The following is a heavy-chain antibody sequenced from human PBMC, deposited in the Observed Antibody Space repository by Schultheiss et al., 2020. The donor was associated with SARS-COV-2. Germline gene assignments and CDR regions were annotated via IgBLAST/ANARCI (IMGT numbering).Heavy chain of an antibody. V-gene: IGHV4-34*01. J-gene: IGHJ3*02. D-gene: IGHD1-26*01. Sequence: GSLRLSCAVYGGSFSGYYWSWIRQPPGKGLEWIGEINHSGSTNYNPSLKSRVTISVDTSKNQFSLKLSSVTAADTAVYYCARLDSESYSAFDIWGQGTMVTVSS. CDR1: GGSFSGYY. CDR3: ARLDSESYSAFDI. CDR2: INHSGST.